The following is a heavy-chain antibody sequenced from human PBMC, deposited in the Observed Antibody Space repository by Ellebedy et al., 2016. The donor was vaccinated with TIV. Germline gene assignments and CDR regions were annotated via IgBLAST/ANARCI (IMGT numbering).Heavy chain of an antibody. CDR1: GGSISSSSYY. V-gene: IGHV4-39*01. CDR3: ARRGTRANHDAFDI. Sequence: SETLSLTCTVSGGSISSSSYYWGWIRQPPGKGLEWIGEIDHTGNTNYNPSLKSRVTISVDTSKNQFSLKLSSVTAADTAVYYCARRGTRANHDAFDIWGQGTMVTVSS. D-gene: IGHD3-16*01. J-gene: IGHJ3*02. CDR2: IDHTGNT.